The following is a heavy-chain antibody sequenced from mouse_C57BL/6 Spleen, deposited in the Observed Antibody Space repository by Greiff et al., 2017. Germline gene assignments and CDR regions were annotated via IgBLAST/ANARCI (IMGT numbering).Heavy chain of an antibody. J-gene: IGHJ2*01. V-gene: IGHV14-2*01. D-gene: IGHD2-3*01. CDR3: AWGYEGDSLDY. CDR2: IDPEDGET. Sequence: EVKLMESGAELVKPGASVKLSCTASGFNIKDYYMHWVKQRTEQGLEWIGRIDPEDGETKYAPKFQGKATITADTSSNTAYLQLSSLTSEDTAVYYCAWGYEGDSLDYWGQGTPLTVSS. CDR1: GFNIKDYY.